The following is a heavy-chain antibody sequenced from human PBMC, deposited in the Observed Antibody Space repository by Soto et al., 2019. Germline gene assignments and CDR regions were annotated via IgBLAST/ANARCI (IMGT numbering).Heavy chain of an antibody. J-gene: IGHJ6*02. CDR3: AREGLGTVDV. CDR2: IKSDGSNT. Sequence: EVQLVESGGGLVQPGGSLRVSCAASGFSFSNYWMLWVRQAPGKGLVWVSRIKSDGSNTRYADAVKGRFTMSRDNAKNTLFLQMNSLRAEDTAVYYCAREGLGTVDVWGQGTTVTVSS. V-gene: IGHV3-74*01. CDR1: GFSFSNYW. D-gene: IGHD1-1*01.